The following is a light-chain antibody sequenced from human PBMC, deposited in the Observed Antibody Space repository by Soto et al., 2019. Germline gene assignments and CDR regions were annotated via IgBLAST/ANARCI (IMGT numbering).Light chain of an antibody. CDR3: QQYDISPLT. V-gene: IGKV3-20*01. J-gene: IGKJ4*01. CDR1: QSVSSSH. CDR2: GAS. Sequence: EIVLTQSLGTLSLSPGERATLSCRASQSVSSSHLAWYQQKPGQAPRLLFYGASSRATGIPDRFSGSGSGTDFTLTISRLEPEDFAIYFCQQYDISPLTFGGGTKVEIK.